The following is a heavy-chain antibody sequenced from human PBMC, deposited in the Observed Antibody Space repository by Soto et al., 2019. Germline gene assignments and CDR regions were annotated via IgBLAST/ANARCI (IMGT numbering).Heavy chain of an antibody. CDR3: ARDLGGDTVRGMYYYYYGMDV. CDR2: IIPIFGTA. D-gene: IGHD2-21*02. CDR1: GGTFSSDA. V-gene: IGHV1-69*01. J-gene: IGHJ6*02. Sequence: QVQLVQSGAEVKKPGSSVKVSCKASGGTFSSDAISWVRQAPGQGLEWMGGIIPIFGTANYAQKFQGRVTITADESTSTAYMELSSLRSEDTAVYYCARDLGGDTVRGMYYYYYGMDVWGQGTTVTVSS.